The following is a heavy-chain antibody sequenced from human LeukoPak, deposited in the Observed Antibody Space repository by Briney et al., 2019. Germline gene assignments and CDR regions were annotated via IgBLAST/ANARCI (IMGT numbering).Heavy chain of an antibody. Sequence: SQTLSLTCTVSGGSISSGSYYWSWIRRPAGKGLEWIGRIYTSGSTNYNPSLKSRVTISVDTSKNQFSLKLSSVTAADTAVYYCARGPYCGGDCYNIDYWGQGTLVTVSS. CDR1: GGSISSGSYY. CDR2: IYTSGST. V-gene: IGHV4-61*02. D-gene: IGHD2-21*02. CDR3: ARGPYCGGDCYNIDY. J-gene: IGHJ4*02.